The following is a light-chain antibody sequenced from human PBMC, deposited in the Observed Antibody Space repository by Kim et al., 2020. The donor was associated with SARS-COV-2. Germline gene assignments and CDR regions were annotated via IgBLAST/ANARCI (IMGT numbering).Light chain of an antibody. CDR1: QDIRYH. J-gene: IGKJ5*01. Sequence: AAVGERVTITCRASQDIRYHLAWYQHNPDKAPKLLIYAASTLQTGVPSRFSGSGSGTEFTLTISSLQPEDFATYFCLQHNTYPITFGQGTRLEIK. CDR2: AAS. CDR3: LQHNTYPIT. V-gene: IGKV1-9*01.